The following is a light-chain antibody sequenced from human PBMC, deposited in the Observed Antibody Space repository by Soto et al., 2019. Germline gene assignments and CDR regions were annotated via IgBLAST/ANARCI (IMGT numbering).Light chain of an antibody. CDR1: QTIKSSY. J-gene: IGKJ1*01. CDR3: QQYDISRT. V-gene: IGKV3-20*01. Sequence: EIVLTQSPGTLSLSPGERATLSCRASQTIKSSYLAWYQQKPGQAPRLLIYGASSRATGIPDRFSGSGSGTDFTLTISRLEPEDFAVYYCQQYDISRTFGQGTKVDIK. CDR2: GAS.